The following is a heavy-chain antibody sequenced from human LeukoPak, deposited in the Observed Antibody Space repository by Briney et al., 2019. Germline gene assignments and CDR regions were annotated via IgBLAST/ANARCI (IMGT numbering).Heavy chain of an antibody. CDR3: AKDRTGDFWSGYPDY. CDR2: ISWNSGSI. J-gene: IGHJ4*02. D-gene: IGHD3-3*01. V-gene: IGHV3-9*01. Sequence: GGSLRLSCAASGFTFDDYAMHWVRQAPGKGLEWVSGISWNSGSISYADSVKGRFTISRDNAKNSLYLQMNSLRAEDTALYYCAKDRTGDFWSGYPDYWGQGTLVTVSS. CDR1: GFTFDDYA.